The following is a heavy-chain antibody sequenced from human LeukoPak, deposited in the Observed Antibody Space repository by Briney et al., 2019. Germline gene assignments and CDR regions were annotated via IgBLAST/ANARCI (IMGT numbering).Heavy chain of an antibody. CDR2: ISSGGSYI. CDR1: RFTFSSYS. J-gene: IGHJ4*02. CDR3: ASPGLVGGTSFDN. Sequence: GGSLRLSCAASRFTFSSYSMNWVRQAPGKGLEWVSSISSGGSYIYYADSVKGRFTISRDNARNSLYLQMNSLRAEDTAVYYCASPGLVGGTSFDNWGQGTLVTVSS. D-gene: IGHD1-26*01. V-gene: IGHV3-21*01.